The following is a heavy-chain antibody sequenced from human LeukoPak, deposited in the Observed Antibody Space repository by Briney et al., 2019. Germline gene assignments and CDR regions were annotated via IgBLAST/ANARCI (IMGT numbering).Heavy chain of an antibody. D-gene: IGHD6-19*01. CDR3: AGGLSRVWLVRGRARDFDY. J-gene: IGHJ4*02. Sequence: ASVKVSCKASGYTFTNYDINWVRQATGQGLEWMGWMNPNSGNTGYAQKFQGRDTMTRNNTISTASMEQSGRRSEDTAVYYGAGGLSRVWLVRGRARDFDYWGQGTLVTVSS. CDR1: GYTFTNYD. V-gene: IGHV1-8*01. CDR2: MNPNSGNT.